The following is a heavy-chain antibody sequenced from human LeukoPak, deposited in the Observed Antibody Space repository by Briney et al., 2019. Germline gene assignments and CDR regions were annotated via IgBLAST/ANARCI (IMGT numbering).Heavy chain of an antibody. V-gene: IGHV3-23*01. CDR2: TSGSGGST. Sequence: GGSLRLSCAASGFTFSSYAMSWVRQAPGKGLEWVSATSGSGGSTHYADSVKGRSTISRDNSKNTLYLQMNSLRAEDTALYYCAKDSYFYDSSAYYYVDLYYFDYWGQGTLVTVSS. CDR3: AKDSYFYDSSAYYYVDLYYFDY. D-gene: IGHD3-22*01. J-gene: IGHJ4*02. CDR1: GFTFSSYA.